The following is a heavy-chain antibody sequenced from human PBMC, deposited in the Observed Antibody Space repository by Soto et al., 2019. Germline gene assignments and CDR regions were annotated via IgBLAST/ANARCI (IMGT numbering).Heavy chain of an antibody. CDR1: GYTFTSYD. Sequence: ASVKVSCKASGYTFTSYDINWVRQATGQGLEWMGWMNPNSGNTGYAQKFRGRVTMTRNTSISTAYMELSSLRTEDTAVYYCARGGGGTLFGYYYYGMDVWGQGTTVTVSS. CDR3: ARGGGGTLFGYYYYGMDV. D-gene: IGHD3-3*01. J-gene: IGHJ6*02. V-gene: IGHV1-8*01. CDR2: MNPNSGNT.